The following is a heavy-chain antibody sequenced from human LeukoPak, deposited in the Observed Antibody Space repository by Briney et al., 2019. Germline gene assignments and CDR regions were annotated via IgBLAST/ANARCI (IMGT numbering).Heavy chain of an antibody. Sequence: GGSLRLSCAASGFNFRDHWMTWVRQAPGKGLEWVANIKQDGSKKSYVDSVKGRFTISRDNAKNSLYLQMNSPRAEDTAIYYCTRVGYIDEGIDYWGQGTLVTVSS. D-gene: IGHD5-24*01. CDR1: GFNFRDHW. J-gene: IGHJ4*02. CDR2: IKQDGSKK. V-gene: IGHV3-7*04. CDR3: TRVGYIDEGIDY.